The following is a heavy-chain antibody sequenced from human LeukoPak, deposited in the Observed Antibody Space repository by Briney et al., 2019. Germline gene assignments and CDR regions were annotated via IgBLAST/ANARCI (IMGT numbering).Heavy chain of an antibody. Sequence: GGSLRLSCAASGFTFSTYRMSWVRQAPGKGLEWVANIKQDGSEKHYVDSVKGRFTISRDNAKNSLYLQMSSLRAEDTAVYYCARERGYYDNSGYLPTTYFQHWGQGTLVTVSS. CDR2: IKQDGSEK. CDR3: ARERGYYDNSGYLPTTYFQH. J-gene: IGHJ1*01. CDR1: GFTFSTYR. D-gene: IGHD3-22*01. V-gene: IGHV3-7*01.